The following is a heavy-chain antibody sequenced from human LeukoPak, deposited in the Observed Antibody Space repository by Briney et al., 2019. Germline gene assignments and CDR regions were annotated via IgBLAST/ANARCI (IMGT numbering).Heavy chain of an antibody. V-gene: IGHV4-30-2*01. CDR1: GGSISGGGYS. J-gene: IGHJ5*02. CDR2: IYHSGST. D-gene: IGHD2-2*01. Sequence: SQTLSLTCAVSGGSISGGGYSWSWIRQPPGKGLEWIGYIYHSGSTYYNPSLKSRVTISVDRSKNQFSLKLSSVTAADTAVYYCARDMRYCSSTSCTNWFDPWGQGTLVTVSS. CDR3: ARDMRYCSSTSCTNWFDP.